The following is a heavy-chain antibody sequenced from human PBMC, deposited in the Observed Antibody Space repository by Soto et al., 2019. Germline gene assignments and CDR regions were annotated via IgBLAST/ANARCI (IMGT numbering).Heavy chain of an antibody. CDR3: ANDYADYAGSLDY. Sequence: QVPLVESGGGVLQPGRSLRLSCAASTFTCSNFVMNWVRHAPGKGLEWVAVISFDGSKKYYGSSVKGRFTISRDNSKNPMYLELNSLRPQDTGLYYWANDYADYAGSLDYWGRGTLVTVSS. CDR1: TFTCSNFV. V-gene: IGHV3-30*18. J-gene: IGHJ4*02. D-gene: IGHD4-17*01. CDR2: ISFDGSKK.